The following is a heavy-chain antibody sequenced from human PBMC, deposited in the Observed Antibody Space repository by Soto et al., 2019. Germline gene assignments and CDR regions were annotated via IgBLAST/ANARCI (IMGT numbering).Heavy chain of an antibody. Sequence: SETLSLTCAVYGGSFSGYYWSWIRQPPGKGLEWIGEINHSGSTNYNPSLKSRVTISVDTSKNQFSLKLSSVTAADTAVYYCARGPLNSPQYRRSRFDPWGQGTLVTVFS. J-gene: IGHJ5*02. CDR2: INHSGST. CDR3: ARGPLNSPQYRRSRFDP. CDR1: GGSFSGYY. V-gene: IGHV4-34*01. D-gene: IGHD2-15*01.